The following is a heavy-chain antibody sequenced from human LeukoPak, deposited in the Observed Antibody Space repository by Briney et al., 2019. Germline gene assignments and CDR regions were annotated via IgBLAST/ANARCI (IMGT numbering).Heavy chain of an antibody. D-gene: IGHD5-24*01. CDR1: GFTFSSYA. CDR3: AITRVGYNLDFDY. V-gene: IGHV3-23*01. CDR2: ISGSGGST. Sequence: TGGSLTLSCAASGFTFSSYAMSWVRQAPGKGLVCVSAISGSGGSTYYADSGRGRFTISRANSQNPLHLQINRLRAEHTAVYYCAITRVGYNLDFDYWGQGTLVTVSP. J-gene: IGHJ4*02.